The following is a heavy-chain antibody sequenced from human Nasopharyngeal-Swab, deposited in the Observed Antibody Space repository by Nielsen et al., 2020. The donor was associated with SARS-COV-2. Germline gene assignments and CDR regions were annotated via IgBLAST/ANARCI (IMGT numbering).Heavy chain of an antibody. V-gene: IGHV3-23*01. D-gene: IGHD6-6*01. CDR1: GFTFSSYA. Sequence: GESLKISCAASGFTFSSYAMSWVRQAPGKGPEWVSAISGSGGSTYYADSVKGRFTISRDNSKNSLYLQMNSLRAEDTAVYYCASHPASSSSVYYYYGMDVWGQGTTVTVSS. J-gene: IGHJ6*02. CDR3: ASHPASSSSVYYYYGMDV. CDR2: ISGSGGST.